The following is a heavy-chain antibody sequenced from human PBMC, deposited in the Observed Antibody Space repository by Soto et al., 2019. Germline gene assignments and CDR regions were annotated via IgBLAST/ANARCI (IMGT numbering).Heavy chain of an antibody. J-gene: IGHJ4*02. CDR1: GFTFSSYA. D-gene: IGHD5-12*01. CDR2: ISGSGGST. Sequence: LRLSCAASGFTFSSYAMSWVRQAPGKGLEWVSAISGSGGSTYYADSVKGRFTISRDNSKNTLYLQMNSLRAEDTAVYYCAKVLYSGYDTYFDYWGQGTLVTVSS. CDR3: AKVLYSGYDTYFDY. V-gene: IGHV3-23*01.